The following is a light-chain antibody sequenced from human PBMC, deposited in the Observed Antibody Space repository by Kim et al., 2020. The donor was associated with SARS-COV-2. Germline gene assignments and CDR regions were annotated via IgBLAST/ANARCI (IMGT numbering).Light chain of an antibody. J-gene: IGKJ2*01. V-gene: IGKV3-15*01. CDR3: QHYNGWPPET. CDR1: QSVGSD. CDR2: DVS. Sequence: IVMTQSPATLSVSPGDGATLSCWASQSVGSDLAWYQQKPGQAPRLLIFDVSTRATGVPARFSGSGYGTEFTLTISSLQSEDFAFYYCQHYNGWPPETFGQGTKLEI.